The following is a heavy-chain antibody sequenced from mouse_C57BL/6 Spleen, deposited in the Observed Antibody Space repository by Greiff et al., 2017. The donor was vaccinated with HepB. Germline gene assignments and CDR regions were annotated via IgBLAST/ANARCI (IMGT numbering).Heavy chain of an antibody. D-gene: IGHD1-1*01. J-gene: IGHJ1*03. CDR3: ARYWGGLYGEDWYFDV. V-gene: IGHV1-20*01. CDR2: INPYNGDT. Sequence: VQLQQSGPELVKPGDSVKISCKASGYSFTGYFMNWVMQSHGKSLEWIGRINPYNGDTFYNQKFKGKATLTVAKSSSTAHMELRSLTSEDSAVYDCARYWGGLYGEDWYFDVWGTGTTVTVSS. CDR1: GYSFTGYF.